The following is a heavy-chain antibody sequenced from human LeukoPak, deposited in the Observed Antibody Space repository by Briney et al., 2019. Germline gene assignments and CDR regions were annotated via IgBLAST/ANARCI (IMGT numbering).Heavy chain of an antibody. CDR1: GGSISSYY. V-gene: IGHV4-59*13. CDR2: TYYSGST. J-gene: IGHJ3*02. D-gene: IGHD3-22*01. Sequence: PSETLSLTCTVSGGSISSYYWSWIRQPPGKGLEWIGYTYYSGSTNYNPSLKSRVTISVDTSKNQFSLKLSSVTAEDTAVYYCARVSRYYDSRGYSEAFHIWGQGTMVTVSS. CDR3: ARVSRYYDSRGYSEAFHI.